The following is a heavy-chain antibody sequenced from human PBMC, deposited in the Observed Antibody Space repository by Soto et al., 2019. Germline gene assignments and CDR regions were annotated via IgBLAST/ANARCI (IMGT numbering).Heavy chain of an antibody. CDR2: IDWEDDT. CDR1: GFSLRSSEVC. D-gene: IGHD3-3*02. CDR3: VRMGPPPYFGNPIFHYYMDV. V-gene: IGHV2-70*13. Sequence: GSGPTLVNPTQTLTLTCNLSGFSLRSSEVCVSWVRQAPGKAPEWLALIDWEDDTYYSPSLKTRLTISKDASKHQVVLTLANVDPVDTGTYYYVRMGPPPYFGNPIFHYYMDVWGQGTTVTVSS. J-gene: IGHJ6*02.